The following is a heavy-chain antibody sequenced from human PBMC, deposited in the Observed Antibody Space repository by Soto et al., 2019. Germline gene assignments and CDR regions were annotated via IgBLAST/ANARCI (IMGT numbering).Heavy chain of an antibody. CDR1: VYTFTGYY. V-gene: IGHV1-2*04. Sequence: XSVKVSCKASVYTFTGYYMHWVRQAPGQGLEWMGWINPNSGGTNYAQKFQGWVTMTRDTSISTAYMELSRLRSDDTAVYYCARGPYYYYGMDAWGQGTTVTVSS. CDR2: INPNSGGT. CDR3: ARGPYYYYGMDA. J-gene: IGHJ6*02.